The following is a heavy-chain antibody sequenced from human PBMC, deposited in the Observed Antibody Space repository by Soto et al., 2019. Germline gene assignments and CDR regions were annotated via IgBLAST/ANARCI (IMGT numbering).Heavy chain of an antibody. J-gene: IGHJ4*02. D-gene: IGHD4-4*01. CDR3: TTDRTVTTYFDY. Sequence: GGSLRLSCAASGFTFSNAWMSWVRQAPGKGLEWVGRIKSKTDGGTTDYAAHVKGRFTISRDESKNTLYLQMNSLKTEDTAVYYCTTDRTVTTYFDYWGQGTLVTVSS. CDR2: IKSKTDGGTT. V-gene: IGHV3-15*01. CDR1: GFTFSNAW.